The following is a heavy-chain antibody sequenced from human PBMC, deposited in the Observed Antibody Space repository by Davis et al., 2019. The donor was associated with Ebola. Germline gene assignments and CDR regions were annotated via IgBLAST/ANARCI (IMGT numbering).Heavy chain of an antibody. J-gene: IGHJ4*02. Sequence: SATLSLTCAVYGGSFSGYYCSWIRQPPGKGLEWIGEINHSGSTNYNPSLKSRVTISVDTSKNQFSLKLSSVTAADTAVYYCARGDYGDLSFDYWGQGTLVTVSS. D-gene: IGHD4-17*01. CDR2: INHSGST. V-gene: IGHV4-34*01. CDR1: GGSFSGYY. CDR3: ARGDYGDLSFDY.